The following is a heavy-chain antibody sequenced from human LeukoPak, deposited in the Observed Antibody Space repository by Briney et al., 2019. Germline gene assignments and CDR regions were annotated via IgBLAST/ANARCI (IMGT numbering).Heavy chain of an antibody. J-gene: IGHJ6*03. CDR2: ISNSGDNT. CDR1: GFTFSSSS. CDR3: ARELSYYYLDV. V-gene: IGHV3-64*02. Sequence: GGSLRLSCVASGFTFSSSSMQWVRQAPGKGLEFVAAISNSGDNTRHADAVEGRFTISRGNSKNTLYLQMHSLRAEDMAVYYCARELSYYYLDVWGTGTTVTVSS.